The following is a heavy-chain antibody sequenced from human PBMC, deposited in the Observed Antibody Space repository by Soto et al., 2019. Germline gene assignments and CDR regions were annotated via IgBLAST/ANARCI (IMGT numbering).Heavy chain of an antibody. J-gene: IGHJ5*02. CDR1: GVSFSSYD. D-gene: IGHD2-15*01. CDR2: ISYDESNT. V-gene: IGHV3-30*03. CDR3: ARISRYCSGGDCHA. Sequence: PGGSLRLSCAASGVSFSSYDMHWVRKAPGKGPAWVAIISYDESNTYYSDSGRGRFTISRDNSKDTLYLQMHSLRSEDTAIYYCARISRYCSGGDCHAWGQGTQVTVSS.